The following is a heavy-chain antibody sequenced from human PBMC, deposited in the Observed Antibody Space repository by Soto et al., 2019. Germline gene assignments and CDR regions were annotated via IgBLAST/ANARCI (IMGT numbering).Heavy chain of an antibody. D-gene: IGHD2-21*02. V-gene: IGHV1-46*01. CDR1: GDTFTDYY. J-gene: IGHJ4*02. CDR3: ARGGHVVVVTAALDY. Sequence: QVQLVQSGAEVKKPGASVKVSCKASGDTFTDYYIHWVRQAPGQGLEWMGTVNPSGGHTTYAKHLLGIITMTMDTSTSTPYMELTSLTSEDTAVYYCARGGHVVVVTAALDYWGQGTLVTVSS. CDR2: VNPSGGHT.